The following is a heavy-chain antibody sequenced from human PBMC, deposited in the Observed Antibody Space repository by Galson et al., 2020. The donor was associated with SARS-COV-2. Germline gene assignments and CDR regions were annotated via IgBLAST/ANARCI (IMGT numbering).Heavy chain of an antibody. CDR1: GGSLSGYY. Sequence: SQTLSLTCGVYGGSLSGYYWSWIRQPPGKGLEWMGEIHDDGSTYYNPSLRSRVTISLDKSQNQVSLKLISVTAADTAVYYCARNPPPTVTPYNALDVWGQGTTVTVSS. CDR3: ARNPPPTVTPYNALDV. V-gene: IGHV4-34*01. CDR2: IHDDGST. J-gene: IGHJ6*02. D-gene: IGHD4-17*01.